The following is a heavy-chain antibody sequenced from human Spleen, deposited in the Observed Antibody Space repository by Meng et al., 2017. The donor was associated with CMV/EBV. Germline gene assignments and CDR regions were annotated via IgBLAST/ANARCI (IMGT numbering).Heavy chain of an antibody. D-gene: IGHD3-3*01. CDR1: GYSVSSGYI. CDR2: IYHSGST. J-gene: IGHJ4*02. CDR3: ARVRDNNTIFGVAPTFDY. Sequence: GSLRLSCTVSGYSVSSGYIRGWLRQPPGKGLEWIGSIYHSGSTYYNPSLKSRVTISIDTSKNQFSLERSSVTAADTAVYYCARVRDNNTIFGVAPTFDYWGQGTLVTVSS. V-gene: IGHV4-38-2*02.